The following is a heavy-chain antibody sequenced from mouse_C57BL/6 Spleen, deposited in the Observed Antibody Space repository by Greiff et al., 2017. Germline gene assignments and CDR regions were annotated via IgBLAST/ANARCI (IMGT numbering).Heavy chain of an antibody. CDR2: INPYNGDT. J-gene: IGHJ3*01. CDR1: GYSFTGYF. CDR3: ARDPAWFAY. Sequence: VQLKESGPELVKPGDSVKISCKASGYSFTGYFMNWVMQSHGKSLEWIGRINPYNGDTFYNQKFKGKATLTVDKSSSTAHMELRSLTSEDSAVYYCARDPAWFAYWGQGTLVTVSA. V-gene: IGHV1-20*01.